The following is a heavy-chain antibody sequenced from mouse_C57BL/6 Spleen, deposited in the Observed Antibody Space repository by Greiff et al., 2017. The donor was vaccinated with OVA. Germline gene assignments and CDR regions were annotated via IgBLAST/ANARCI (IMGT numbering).Heavy chain of an antibody. D-gene: IGHD1-1*01. CDR3: ARSGGYGSSYYWYFDV. CDR2: ISYSGST. Sequence: DVHLVESGPGLAKPSQTLSLTCSVTGYSITSDYWNWIRKFPGNKLEYMGYISYSGSTYYNPSLKSRISITRDTSKNQYYLQLNSVTTEDTATYYCARSGGYGSSYYWYFDVWGTGTTVTVSS. CDR1: GYSITSDY. V-gene: IGHV3-8*01. J-gene: IGHJ1*03.